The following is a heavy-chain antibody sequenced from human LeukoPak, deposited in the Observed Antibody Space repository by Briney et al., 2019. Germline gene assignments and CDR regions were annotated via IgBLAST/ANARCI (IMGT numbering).Heavy chain of an antibody. CDR3: ARDHGYCSGGSCYSSYYYYYYMDV. CDR2: MNPSDDST. CDR1: GYTFTSYD. V-gene: IGHV1-8*01. Sequence: ASVKVSCKASGYTFTSYDINWVRQATGQGLEWMGWMNPSDDSTSYAQKFQGRVTMTRDMSTSTVYMELSSLRSEDTAVYYCARDHGYCSGGSCYSSYYYYYYMDVWGKGTTVTVSS. J-gene: IGHJ6*03. D-gene: IGHD2-15*01.